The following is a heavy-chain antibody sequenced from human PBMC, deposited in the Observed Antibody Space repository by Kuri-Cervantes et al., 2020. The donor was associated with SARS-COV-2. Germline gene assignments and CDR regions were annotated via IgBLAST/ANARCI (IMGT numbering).Heavy chain of an antibody. Sequence: SVKVSCKASGGTLNTYTITWLRQAPGQGLERMGTIIPIFGTTNSAQSFQGRLSLTADMSTSTAYMELTSLRSDDTAVYYCASLGESNYDPGRAGYWGQGTLVTVSS. CDR1: GGTLNTYT. CDR2: IIPIFGTT. V-gene: IGHV1-69*08. J-gene: IGHJ4*02. CDR3: ASLGESNYDPGRAGY. D-gene: IGHD3-16*01.